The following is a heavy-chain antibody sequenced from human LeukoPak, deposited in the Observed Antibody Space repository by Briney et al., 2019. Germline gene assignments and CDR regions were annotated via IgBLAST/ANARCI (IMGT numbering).Heavy chain of an antibody. V-gene: IGHV4-39*01. Sequence: TSETLSLTCTVSGGSISSSTYYWAWIRQPPGKGLEWTGTIYYSGSTYYNPSLKSRVTISIDTSKNQFSLRLSSVTAADTAVYYCAREGGGDCPIFDYWGQGTLVTVSS. CDR2: IYYSGST. D-gene: IGHD2-21*02. J-gene: IGHJ4*02. CDR1: GGSISSSTYY. CDR3: AREGGGDCPIFDY.